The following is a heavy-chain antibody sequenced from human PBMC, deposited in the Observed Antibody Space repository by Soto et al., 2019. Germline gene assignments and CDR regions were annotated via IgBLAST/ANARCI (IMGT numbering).Heavy chain of an antibody. Sequence: EVHLLESGGGLVQPGGSMTLSCTASGFNTIFYSMSWVRQTPGKGLEWVAALSRSGGATYYADSVRGRFTISRDASKDTLFLQMSNLRAEDTALYYCSKGEMSTIRNSFDPWGQGTLVTVSS. CDR2: LSRSGGAT. J-gene: IGHJ5*02. CDR3: SKGEMSTIRNSFDP. CDR1: GFNTIFYS. V-gene: IGHV3-23*01. D-gene: IGHD1-7*01.